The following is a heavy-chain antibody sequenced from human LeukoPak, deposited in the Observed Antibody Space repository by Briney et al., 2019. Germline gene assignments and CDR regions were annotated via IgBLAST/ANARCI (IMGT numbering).Heavy chain of an antibody. D-gene: IGHD2-15*01. V-gene: IGHV3-23*01. CDR3: AKTRAFKTCGSCYFDY. CDR1: GFTFSSYA. Sequence: GGSLRLSCAASGFTFSSYAMSWVRQAPGKGLEWVSAISGSGGSTYYADSVKGRFTISRDNSKNTLYLQMNSLRAEDTAVYYCAKTRAFKTCGSCYFDYWGQGTLVTVSS. CDR2: ISGSGGST. J-gene: IGHJ4*02.